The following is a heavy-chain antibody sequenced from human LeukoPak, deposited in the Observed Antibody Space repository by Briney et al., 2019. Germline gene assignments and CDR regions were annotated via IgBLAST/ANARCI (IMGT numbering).Heavy chain of an antibody. CDR1: GYTFTSYD. J-gene: IGHJ3*02. D-gene: IGHD2-15*01. Sequence: ASVKVSCKASGYTFTSYDINWVRQATGQGLEWMGWMNPNSGNTGYAQKFQGRVTMTRNTSISTAYMELSSLRSEDTAVYYCAGAVSVELATNDVFDIWGKGTMVTVFS. CDR3: AGAVSVELATNDVFDI. CDR2: MNPNSGNT. V-gene: IGHV1-8*01.